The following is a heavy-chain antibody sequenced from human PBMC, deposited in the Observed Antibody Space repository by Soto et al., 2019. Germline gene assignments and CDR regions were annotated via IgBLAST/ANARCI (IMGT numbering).Heavy chain of an antibody. J-gene: IGHJ5*02. D-gene: IGHD3-10*01. CDR3: ARSVVRSHQSFDP. CDR1: RGNLRSDA. CDR2: IIPIFGTA. V-gene: IGHV1-69*13. Sequence: SVKVSCKASRGNLRSDAIGWVRQAPGQGLEWIGGIIPIFGTANYGQKFQDRVTITADASTTTVYLQLSSLRSDDTAVYYCARSVVRSHQSFDPWGQGTLVTVSS.